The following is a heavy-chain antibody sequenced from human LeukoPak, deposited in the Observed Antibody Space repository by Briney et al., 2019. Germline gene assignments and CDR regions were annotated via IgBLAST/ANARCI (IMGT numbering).Heavy chain of an antibody. CDR2: ISWNSGTI. V-gene: IGHV3-9*01. J-gene: IGHJ4*02. CDR1: GFTFDDYA. CDR3: XXXXXXXXXXXXDX. Sequence: PGRSLRLSCAASGFTFDDYAMHWVRQAPGKGLEWVSGISWNSGTIGYADSVKGRXTISRNNAKNSLYLQMNSLRAEHKALYYCXXXXXXXXXXXXDXWGQGTLVTXX.